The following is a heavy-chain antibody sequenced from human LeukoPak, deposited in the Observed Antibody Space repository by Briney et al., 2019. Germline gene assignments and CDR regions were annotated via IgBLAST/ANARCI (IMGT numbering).Heavy chain of an antibody. CDR1: GGSISSGGYY. J-gene: IGHJ4*02. Sequence: PSETLSLTCTVSGGSISSGGYYWSWIRQPPGKGLEWIGYIYHSGSTYYNPSLKSRVTISVDRSKNQFSLKLSSVTAADTAVYYCARAAGSIAFDYWGQGTLVTVSS. CDR2: IYHSGST. CDR3: ARAAGSIAFDY. V-gene: IGHV4-30-2*01. D-gene: IGHD6-6*01.